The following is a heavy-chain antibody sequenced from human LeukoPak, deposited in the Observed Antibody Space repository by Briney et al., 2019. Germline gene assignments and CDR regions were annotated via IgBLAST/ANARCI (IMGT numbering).Heavy chain of an antibody. CDR2: INPNSGGT. Sequence: ASVKVSCKASGYTFTGYYMHWVRQAPGQGLEWMGWINPNSGGTNYAQKFQGRVTMTRDTSISTAYMELSRLRSDDTAVYYCARDQDCSGGSCYPGFWGRGTLVTVSS. CDR3: ARDQDCSGGSCYPGF. J-gene: IGHJ2*01. CDR1: GYTFTGYY. D-gene: IGHD2-15*01. V-gene: IGHV1-2*02.